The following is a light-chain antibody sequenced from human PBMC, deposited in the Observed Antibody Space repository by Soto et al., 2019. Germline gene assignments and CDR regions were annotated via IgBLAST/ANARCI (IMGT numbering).Light chain of an antibody. J-gene: IGLJ2*01. CDR3: CSYAAGSSFAVV. Sequence: QSVLTQPASVSGSPGQSITISCTGTSSDVGGYNLVSWYQQHPGKAPKLVIYEDTKRPSGVSNRFSGSKSGNTASLTISGLQAEDESDYYCCSYAAGSSFAVVFGGGTKVTVL. CDR2: EDT. V-gene: IGLV2-23*02. CDR1: SSDVGGYNL.